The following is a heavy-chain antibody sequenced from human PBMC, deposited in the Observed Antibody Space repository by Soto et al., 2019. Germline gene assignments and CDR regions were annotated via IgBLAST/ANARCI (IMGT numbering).Heavy chain of an antibody. Sequence: EVQLLESGGGLVQPGGSLSLSCAVSGFSFSTYGVTWVRQAPGKGLEWVSGVSGGSGVTHYADSVKGRFTMTGDNSKNPVYLHMNSLRVEDTAVSYGAKWTGYGDYWGQGALVSVS. CDR2: VSGGSGVT. D-gene: IGHD5-12*01. CDR1: GFSFSTYG. J-gene: IGHJ4*02. CDR3: AKWTGYGDY. V-gene: IGHV3-23*01.